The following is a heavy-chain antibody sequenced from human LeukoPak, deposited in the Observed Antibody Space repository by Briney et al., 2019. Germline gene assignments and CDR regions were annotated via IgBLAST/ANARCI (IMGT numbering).Heavy chain of an antibody. CDR3: ARLDRYFDWLHNY. Sequence: PSETLSLTCTVSGGSISSSSYYWGWIRQPPWKGLEWIGSIYYSGGTYYNPSLKSRVTISVDTSKNQFSLKLSSVTAADTAVYYCARLDRYFDWLHNYWGQGTLVTVSS. CDR2: IYYSGGT. J-gene: IGHJ4*02. D-gene: IGHD3-9*01. CDR1: GGSISSSSYY. V-gene: IGHV4-39*01.